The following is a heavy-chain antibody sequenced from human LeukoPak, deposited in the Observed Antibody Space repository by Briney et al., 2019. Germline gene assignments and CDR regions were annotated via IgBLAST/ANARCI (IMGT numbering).Heavy chain of an antibody. Sequence: PSETLSLTCAVYGGSFSGYYWSWLRQPPGKGLERIGEINHSGSTNYNPSLKSRVTISVDTSKNQFSLKLSSVTAADTAVYYCARLSRPYIVVVPAAKSQGRYYYMDVWGKGTTVTVSS. CDR1: GGSFSGYY. D-gene: IGHD2-2*01. J-gene: IGHJ6*03. CDR3: ARLSRPYIVVVPAAKSQGRYYYMDV. V-gene: IGHV4-34*01. CDR2: INHSGST.